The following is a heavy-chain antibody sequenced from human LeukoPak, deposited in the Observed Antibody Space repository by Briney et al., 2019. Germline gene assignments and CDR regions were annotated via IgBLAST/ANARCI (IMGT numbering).Heavy chain of an antibody. V-gene: IGHV3-21*01. CDR1: GFTFSSYS. CDR2: ISSSSSYI. D-gene: IGHD6-19*01. CDR3: ARDSSSGWYFAYYYYMDV. J-gene: IGHJ6*03. Sequence: GGSLRLSCAASGFTFSSYSMNWVRQAPGKGLEWVSYISSSSSYIYYAHSVKGRFTISRDNAKNSLYLQMNSVRAEDTAVYYCARDSSSGWYFAYYYYMDVWGKGTTVTISS.